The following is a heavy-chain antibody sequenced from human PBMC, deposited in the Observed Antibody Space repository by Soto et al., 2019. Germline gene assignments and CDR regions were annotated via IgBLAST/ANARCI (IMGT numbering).Heavy chain of an antibody. CDR2: FDPEDGET. CDR1: GYTLSDLS. J-gene: IGHJ4*02. V-gene: IGHV1-24*01. CDR3: ASYRNRDTAMFWESDYSY. D-gene: IGHD5-18*01. Sequence: ASVKVSCKVSGYTLSDLSIQWVRQGPGKGLEWMGGFDPEDGETIYAQKFQGRVTMTEDTSTDTAYMELSSLRSEDTAMYYCASYRNRDTAMFWESDYSYWGQGTLVTVSS.